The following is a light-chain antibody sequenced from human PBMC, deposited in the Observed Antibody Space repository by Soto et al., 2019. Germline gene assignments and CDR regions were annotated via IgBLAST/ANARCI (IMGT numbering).Light chain of an antibody. CDR2: EGS. Sequence: ALTHPASVSGSPGQSITISRTGTGSDVGSYNLVSWYQQHPGKAPKLMIYEGSKRPSGVSNHSSGSKSGNTASLTISGLQAEDEADYYCSSYTSSSTYVFGTGTKVTVL. CDR1: GSDVGSYNL. V-gene: IGLV2-14*02. CDR3: SSYTSSSTYV. J-gene: IGLJ1*01.